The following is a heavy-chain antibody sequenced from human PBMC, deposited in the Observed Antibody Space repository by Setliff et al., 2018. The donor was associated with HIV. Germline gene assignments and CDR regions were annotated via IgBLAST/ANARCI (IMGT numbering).Heavy chain of an antibody. CDR3: AIRDYYDSSGYYNFDY. J-gene: IGHJ4*02. CDR2: IIPILGIA. CDR1: GYTFTGYY. D-gene: IGHD3-22*01. V-gene: IGHV1-69*02. Sequence: SVKVSCKASGYTFTGYYMHWVRQAPGQGLEWMGRIIPILGIANYAQKFQGRVTITADKSTSTAYMELSSLRSEDTAVYYCAIRDYYDSSGYYNFDYWGQGTLVTVSS.